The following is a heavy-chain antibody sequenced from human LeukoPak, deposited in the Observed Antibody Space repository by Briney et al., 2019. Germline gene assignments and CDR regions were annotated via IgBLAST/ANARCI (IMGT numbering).Heavy chain of an antibody. CDR1: NFSISSGYY. J-gene: IGHJ4*02. CDR2: IYHSGST. D-gene: IGHD6-6*01. Sequence: SETLSLTCAVSNFSISSGYYWGWIRQPPGKGLEWIGSIYHSGSTYYNPSLTIRLTISVDTSQNQVSMKLSSVTAADTAVYYCARRGVIAARLFDYWGQGTLVTVSS. V-gene: IGHV4-38-2*01. CDR3: ARRGVIAARLFDY.